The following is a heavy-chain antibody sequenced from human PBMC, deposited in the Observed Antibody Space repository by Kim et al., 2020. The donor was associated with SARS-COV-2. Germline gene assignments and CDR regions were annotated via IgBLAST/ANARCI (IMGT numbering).Heavy chain of an antibody. D-gene: IGHD4-17*01. CDR1: GGTFSNYA. V-gene: IGHV1-69*06. J-gene: IGHJ3*01. CDR2: IIPLFGTT. Sequence: SVKVSCKTSGGTFSNYAFTWVRQAPGQGLEWVGGIIPLFGTTDYAQKFQGRVTVMADKSTTTVYMDLHSLTTDDTAIYFCVRDPPPTHYADYTVLDVWGQGTLVIVSS. CDR3: VRDPPPTHYADYTVLDV.